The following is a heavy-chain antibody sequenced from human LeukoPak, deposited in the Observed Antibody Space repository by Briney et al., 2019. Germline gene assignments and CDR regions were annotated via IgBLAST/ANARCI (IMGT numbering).Heavy chain of an antibody. Sequence: PSETLSLTCAVYGGSFSGYYWSWIRQPPGKGLEWIGYIYYSGSTNYNPSLKSRVTISVDTSKNQFSLKLSSVTAADTAVYYCARGQYYYDSSGYYTNWFDPWGQGTLVTVSS. D-gene: IGHD3-22*01. V-gene: IGHV4-59*01. CDR2: IYYSGST. CDR3: ARGQYYYDSSGYYTNWFDP. CDR1: GGSFSGYY. J-gene: IGHJ5*02.